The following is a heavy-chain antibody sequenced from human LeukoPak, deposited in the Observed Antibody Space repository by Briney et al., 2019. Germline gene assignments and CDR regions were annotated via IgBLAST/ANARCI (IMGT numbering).Heavy chain of an antibody. CDR2: IKQDGNQK. CDR1: GFTFSSYW. J-gene: IGHJ4*02. Sequence: GGSLRLSCAASGFTFSSYWMSWVRQAPGKRLGWVAIIKQDGNQKNYVDSVKGRFTISRDNAKNSLYLQMNSLRAEDTAVYYCVRGLVGYCSGGAWDGTCFDYWGQGTLVSVSS. CDR3: VRGLVGYCSGGAWDGTCFDY. D-gene: IGHD2-15*01. V-gene: IGHV3-7*03.